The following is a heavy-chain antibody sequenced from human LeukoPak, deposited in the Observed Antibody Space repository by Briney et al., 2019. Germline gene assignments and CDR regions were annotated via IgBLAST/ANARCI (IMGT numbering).Heavy chain of an antibody. J-gene: IGHJ6*03. Sequence: SETLSLTCAVYGGSFSGYYWSWLRQPPGKGLEWIGEINHSGRNNYNPSLKSRVTISVDTSKNQFYLKLSSVTAADTAVYYCARGRSSSWYPSHYYYSYMDVWGKGTTVTVSS. CDR1: GGSFSGYY. CDR3: ARGRSSSWYPSHYYYSYMDV. D-gene: IGHD6-13*01. V-gene: IGHV4-34*01. CDR2: INHSGRN.